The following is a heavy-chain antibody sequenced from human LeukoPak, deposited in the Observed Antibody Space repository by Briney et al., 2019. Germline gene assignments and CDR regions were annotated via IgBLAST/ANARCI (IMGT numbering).Heavy chain of an antibody. CDR1: GYTFSSYY. V-gene: IGHV1-46*01. Sequence: ASVKVSCKASGYTFSSYYMHWVRQAPGQGLEWMGIINPSGGSTSYAQKSQGRITMTRDTSTSTVYMELSSLRSEDTAVYYCAGSGTIFGVVTLWGQGTLVTVSS. D-gene: IGHD3-3*01. J-gene: IGHJ4*02. CDR2: INPSGGST. CDR3: AGSGTIFGVVTL.